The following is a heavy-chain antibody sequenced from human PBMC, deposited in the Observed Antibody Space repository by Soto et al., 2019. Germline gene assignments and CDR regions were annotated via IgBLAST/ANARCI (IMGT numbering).Heavy chain of an antibody. Sequence: VQLVQSGAEVKKPGASVKVSCKASRYTFSSFYVHWVRQAPGQGPEWMGVINPSTGLTANAQNFQGRITLTRGTSTSTVYMELSSLRSDDTAVYHCARSYGENSYYYQGMDVWGQGTTVTVSS. CDR1: RYTFSSFY. CDR3: ARSYGENSYYYQGMDV. J-gene: IGHJ6*02. CDR2: INPSTGLT. V-gene: IGHV1-46*01. D-gene: IGHD4-17*01.